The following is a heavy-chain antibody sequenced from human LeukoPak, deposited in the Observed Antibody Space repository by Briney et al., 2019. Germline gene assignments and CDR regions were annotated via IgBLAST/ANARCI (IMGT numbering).Heavy chain of an antibody. CDR1: GFTFSSYD. V-gene: IGHV3-13*04. J-gene: IGHJ5*02. CDR2: IGTAGDT. Sequence: GGSLRLSCAASGFTFSSYDMHWVRQATGKGLEWVSAIGTAGDTYYPGSVKGLFTISRKNAKNSLYLQMNSLGAGDTAVYYCARGGWFDPWGQGTLVTVSS. CDR3: ARGGWFDP.